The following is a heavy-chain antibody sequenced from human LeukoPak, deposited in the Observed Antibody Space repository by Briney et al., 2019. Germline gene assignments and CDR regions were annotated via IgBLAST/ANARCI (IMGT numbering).Heavy chain of an antibody. CDR1: GFSFTYYA. CDR3: ARDLGYYDYYFDY. CDR2: ISGSGHST. V-gene: IGHV3-23*01. D-gene: IGHD3-3*01. J-gene: IGHJ4*02. Sequence: PGGSLRLSCAASGFSFTYYAMTWVRQAPGKGPEWVSGISGSGHSTYYADSVKGRFTISRDNAKNSLYLQTNSLRAEDTAVYYCARDLGYYDYYFDYWGQGTLVTVSS.